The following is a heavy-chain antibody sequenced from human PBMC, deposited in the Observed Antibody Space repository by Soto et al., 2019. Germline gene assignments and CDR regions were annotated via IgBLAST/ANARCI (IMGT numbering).Heavy chain of an antibody. D-gene: IGHD2-15*01. Sequence: QVQLVQSGAEVKKPGSSVKVSCKASGGTFSSYAISWVRQAPGQGLEWMGGIIPIFGTANYAQKFQGRVTITADESTSKAYMELSSLRSEDTAVYYCARGPIYCSGGSCYGPTYYYYGMDVWGQGTTVTVSS. CDR2: IIPIFGTA. CDR1: GGTFSSYA. J-gene: IGHJ6*02. CDR3: ARGPIYCSGGSCYGPTYYYYGMDV. V-gene: IGHV1-69*12.